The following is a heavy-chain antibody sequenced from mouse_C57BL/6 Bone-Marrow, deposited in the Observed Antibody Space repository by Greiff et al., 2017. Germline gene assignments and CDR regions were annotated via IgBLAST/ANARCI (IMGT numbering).Heavy chain of an antibody. CDR3: ARCDATMVTTRYFDV. Sequence: QVQLQQSGAELARPGASVKLSCKASGYTFTSYGISWVKQRTGQGLEWIGEIYPRSGNTYYNEKFKGKATLTADKSSSTAYMQLSSLTSEDSAVYFCARCDATMVTTRYFDVWGTGTTVTVSS. D-gene: IGHD2-2*01. CDR2: IYPRSGNT. V-gene: IGHV1-81*01. CDR1: GYTFTSYG. J-gene: IGHJ1*03.